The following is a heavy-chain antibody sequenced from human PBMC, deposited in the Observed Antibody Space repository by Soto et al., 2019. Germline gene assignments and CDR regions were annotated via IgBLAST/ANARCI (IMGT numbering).Heavy chain of an antibody. Sequence: QVQLVQSGTEVKKPGSSVKVSCKASGGTFRNYPINWVRQAPGQGLEWMGSIFPLTDIPDYAQNFQARLTFSPDKXTSTAYMELSSLTSDDTAMYFCARGPLVVLNYFESWGQGTLVTVSS. CDR2: IFPLTDIP. V-gene: IGHV1-69*02. CDR3: ARGPLVVLNYFES. J-gene: IGHJ4*02. CDR1: GGTFRNYP.